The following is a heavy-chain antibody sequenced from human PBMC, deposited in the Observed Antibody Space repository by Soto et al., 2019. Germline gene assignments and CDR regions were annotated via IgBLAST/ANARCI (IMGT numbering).Heavy chain of an antibody. D-gene: IGHD3-22*01. J-gene: IGHJ4*02. Sequence: SETLSLTCTVSGGSISSGGYYWSWIRQHPGKGLEWIGYIYYSGSTYYNPSLKSRVTISVDTSKNQFSLKLSSVTAADTAVYYCVRPTYYYDSSGPPAYWGQGTLVTVSS. CDR1: GGSISSGGYY. CDR3: VRPTYYYDSSGPPAY. CDR2: IYYSGST. V-gene: IGHV4-31*03.